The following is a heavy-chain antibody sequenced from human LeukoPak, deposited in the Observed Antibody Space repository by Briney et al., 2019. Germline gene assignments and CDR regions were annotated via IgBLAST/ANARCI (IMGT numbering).Heavy chain of an antibody. CDR1: EFIFSTYE. CDR3: ARVVGPATRSGVDY. D-gene: IGHD1-26*01. V-gene: IGHV3-21*01. Sequence: PGGSLRLSCAASEFIFSTYEMNWVRQAPGKGLEWVASISSTSVFIYYAASVKGRFTISRDNAKNSLYLQMSYLRADDTAVHYCARVVGPATRSGVDYWGQGTLVTVSS. CDR2: ISSTSVFI. J-gene: IGHJ4*02.